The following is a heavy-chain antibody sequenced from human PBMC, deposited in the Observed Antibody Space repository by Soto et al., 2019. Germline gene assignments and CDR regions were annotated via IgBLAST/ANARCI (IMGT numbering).Heavy chain of an antibody. D-gene: IGHD4-4*01. CDR3: ARAVTKYYFAY. J-gene: IGHJ4*02. CDR2: IYYSGST. Sequence: SETLSLTCTVSGGSISSGDYYWSWIRQHPGKGLEWIGYIYYSGSTYYNPSLKSRVTISVDTSKNQFSLKLSSVTAADTAVYFCARAVTKYYFAYWGQGTLVTVS. CDR1: GGSISSGDYY. V-gene: IGHV4-31*03.